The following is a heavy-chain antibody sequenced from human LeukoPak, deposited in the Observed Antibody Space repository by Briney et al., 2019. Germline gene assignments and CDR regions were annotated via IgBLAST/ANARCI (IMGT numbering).Heavy chain of an antibody. CDR1: GGSISSSSYY. CDR2: IYYSGST. CDR3: ARDRGVWSGYYRVSGAFDI. Sequence: SETLSLTCTVSGGSISSSSYYWSWIRQPPGKGLEWFGYIYYSGSTNYNPSLKSRVTISVDTSKNQFSLKLSSVTAADTAVYYCARDRGVWSGYYRVSGAFDIWGQGTMVTVSS. J-gene: IGHJ3*02. D-gene: IGHD3-3*01. V-gene: IGHV4-61*01.